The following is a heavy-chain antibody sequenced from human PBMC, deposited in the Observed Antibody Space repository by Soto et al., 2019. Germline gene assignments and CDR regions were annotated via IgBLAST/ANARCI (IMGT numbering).Heavy chain of an antibody. D-gene: IGHD3-3*01. V-gene: IGHV4-34*01. Sequence: SETMSVTCAVDVGSFGVYSLTWLRQPPVKGLEWIGEINHSGTTDYNPALKSRVTMSVDTSKNQFSLRVTSVTAADTAVYYCARARFDSWSHIYYGLDVWGQGTTVTSP. J-gene: IGHJ6*02. CDR2: INHSGTT. CDR1: VGSFGVYS. CDR3: ARARFDSWSHIYYGLDV.